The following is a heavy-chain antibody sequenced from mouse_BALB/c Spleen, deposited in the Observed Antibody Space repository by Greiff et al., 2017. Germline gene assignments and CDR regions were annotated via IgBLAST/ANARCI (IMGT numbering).Heavy chain of an antibody. CDR2: INPGSGGT. D-gene: IGHD1-2*01. J-gene: IGHJ2*01. CDR1: GYAFTNYL. Sequence: VQLQQSGAELVRPGTSVKVSCTASGYAFTNYLIEWVKQRPGQGLEWIGVINPGSGGTNYNEKFKGKATLTADKSSSTAYMQLSSLTSDDSAVLYCARSPSSYYFDYWGQGTTLTVSS. CDR3: ARSPSSYYFDY. V-gene: IGHV1-54*01.